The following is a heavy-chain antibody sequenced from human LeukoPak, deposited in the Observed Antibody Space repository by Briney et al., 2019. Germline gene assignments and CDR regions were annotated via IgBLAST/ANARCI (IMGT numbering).Heavy chain of an antibody. J-gene: IGHJ6*03. Sequence: SVKVSCKASGGTFISYAISWVRQAPGQGLEWMGGIIPIFGTANYAQKFQGRVTITTDESTSTAYMELSSLRSEDTAVYYCARGGVPYYYYYMDVWGKGTTVTVSS. V-gene: IGHV1-69*05. CDR1: GGTFISYA. D-gene: IGHD3-10*01. CDR2: IIPIFGTA. CDR3: ARGGVPYYYYYMDV.